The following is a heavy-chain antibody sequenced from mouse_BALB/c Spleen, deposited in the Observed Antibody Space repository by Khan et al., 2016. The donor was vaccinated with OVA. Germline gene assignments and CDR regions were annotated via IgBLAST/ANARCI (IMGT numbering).Heavy chain of an antibody. CDR3: ARSWAMDY. CDR1: GFTFSDYG. CDR2: ISNLAYSI. Sequence: EVMLVESGGGLVQPGGSRKLSCAASGFTFSDYGMAWVRQAPGKGPEWVAFISNLAYSIYYADTVTGRFTISRENAKNTLYLEMSGLRSEDTAMYYCARSWAMDYWGQGTSVTGSS. V-gene: IGHV5-15*02. J-gene: IGHJ4*01.